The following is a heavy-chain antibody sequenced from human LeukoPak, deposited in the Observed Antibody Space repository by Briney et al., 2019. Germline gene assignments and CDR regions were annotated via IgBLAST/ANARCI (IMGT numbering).Heavy chain of an antibody. CDR3: ARATPAGVYYFDY. CDR1: GFTVSSSY. J-gene: IGHJ4*02. Sequence: GRSLRLSCAASGFTVSSSYMSWVRQAPGKGLDWVSVIYSGGSTYYADSVKGRFTISRDNSKNTLYLQMNSLRAEDTAVYYCARATPAGVYYFDYWGQGTLVTVSS. V-gene: IGHV3-53*01. CDR2: IYSGGST. D-gene: IGHD2-8*01.